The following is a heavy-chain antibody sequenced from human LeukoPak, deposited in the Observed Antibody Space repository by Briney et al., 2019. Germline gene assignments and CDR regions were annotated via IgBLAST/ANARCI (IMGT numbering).Heavy chain of an antibody. Sequence: PSETLSLTCSVSGGSISSSNYYWGWIRQPPGQGLEWIGSIYYNGDTYYNASLKSRVTISVDTSKNQFSLRLSSVTAADTAVYYCVRDSTVTMGTVHWFDPWGQGNQVIVSS. CDR2: IYYNGDT. CDR1: GGSISSSNYY. J-gene: IGHJ5*02. D-gene: IGHD4/OR15-4a*01. V-gene: IGHV4-39*07. CDR3: VRDSTVTMGTVHWFDP.